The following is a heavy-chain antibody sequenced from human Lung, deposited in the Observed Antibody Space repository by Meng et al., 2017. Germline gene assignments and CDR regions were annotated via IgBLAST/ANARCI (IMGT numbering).Heavy chain of an antibody. Sequence: QVQLQQWGEGLLKPSETLPPPCVVSGGSVSDYYWSWIRQPPGKGLEWIGEINHSGSTNYNPSLESRATISVDTSQNNLSLKLSSVTAADSAVYYCARGPTTMAHDFDYWGQGTLVTVSS. CDR1: GGSVSDYY. CDR3: ARGPTTMAHDFDY. D-gene: IGHD4-11*01. V-gene: IGHV4-34*01. CDR2: INHSGST. J-gene: IGHJ4*02.